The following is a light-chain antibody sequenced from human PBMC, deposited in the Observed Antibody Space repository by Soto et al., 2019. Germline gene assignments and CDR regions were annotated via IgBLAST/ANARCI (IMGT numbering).Light chain of an antibody. CDR2: GAS. J-gene: IGKJ5*01. CDR3: QQYGSSGT. CDR1: QSVSSTY. Sequence: ELTQSQGTLSLSPGARASLSCLASQSVSSTYLAWYQQKPGQAPRLLIYGASNRATGIPDRFSGSGSGTDFTLTISRLEPEDFAVYYCQQYGSSGTFGQGTRLEIK. V-gene: IGKV3-20*01.